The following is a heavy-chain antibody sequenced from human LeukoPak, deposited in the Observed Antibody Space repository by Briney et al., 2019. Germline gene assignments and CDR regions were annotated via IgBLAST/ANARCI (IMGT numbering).Heavy chain of an antibody. D-gene: IGHD4-17*01. Sequence: WATLSLTCAVYGGSFSGYYWSWIRQPPGKGLEWIGEINHSGSTNYNPSLKSRVTISVDTSKNQFSLKLRPVTAADTAVFYCATHPGYGDYYFDYWGQGTLVTVSS. V-gene: IGHV4-34*01. CDR2: INHSGST. J-gene: IGHJ4*02. CDR3: ATHPGYGDYYFDY. CDR1: GGSFSGYY.